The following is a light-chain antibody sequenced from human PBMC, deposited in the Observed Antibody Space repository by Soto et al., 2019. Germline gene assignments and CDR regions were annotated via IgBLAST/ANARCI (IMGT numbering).Light chain of an antibody. CDR3: QQYYSYPIT. Sequence: DIQMTHSPSSLSSSAGDRVTITCRASQSISSYLNWYQQKPGKAPKLLIYAASSLQSGVPSRFSGSGSGTDFTLTISCLQSEDFATYYCQQYYSYPITFGQGTRLEI. V-gene: IGKV1-39*01. J-gene: IGKJ5*01. CDR2: AAS. CDR1: QSISSY.